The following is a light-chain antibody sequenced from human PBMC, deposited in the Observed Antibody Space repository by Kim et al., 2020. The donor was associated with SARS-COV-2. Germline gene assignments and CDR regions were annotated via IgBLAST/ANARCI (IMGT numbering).Light chain of an antibody. CDR3: CSYAGSVTFVV. Sequence: QSALTQPRSVSGSPGQSVTISCTGTSSDVGGYNYVSWYQQHPGKATKLMIYDVSKRPSGVPDRFSGSKSGNTASLTISGLQTEDEAYYFCCSYAGSVTFVVFGGGTQLTVL. CDR1: SSDVGGYNY. CDR2: DVS. J-gene: IGLJ2*01. V-gene: IGLV2-11*01.